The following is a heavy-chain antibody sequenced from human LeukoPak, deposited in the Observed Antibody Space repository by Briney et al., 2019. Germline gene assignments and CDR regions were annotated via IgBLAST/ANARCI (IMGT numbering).Heavy chain of an antibody. Sequence: GGSLRLSCAASGFTFSSYAMSWVRQAPGKGLEWVSAISGSGGSTYYADSVKGRFTISRDNSKNTLYLQMNSLGAEDTAVYYCAKSPGVILQYNYFDYWGQGTLVTVSS. CDR3: AKSPGVILQYNYFDY. J-gene: IGHJ4*02. CDR1: GFTFSSYA. CDR2: ISGSGGST. D-gene: IGHD2/OR15-2a*01. V-gene: IGHV3-23*01.